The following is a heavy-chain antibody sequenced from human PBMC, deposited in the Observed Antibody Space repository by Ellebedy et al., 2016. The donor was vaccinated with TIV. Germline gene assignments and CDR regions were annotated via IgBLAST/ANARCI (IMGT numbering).Heavy chain of an antibody. V-gene: IGHV3-7*03. D-gene: IGHD3-10*01. CDR3: AREGVGGFDY. CDR1: GVTFTNYL. J-gene: IGHJ4*02. CDR2: IKQDGSEK. Sequence: PGGSLRLSCAASGVTFTNYLLSWVRQAPGKGLEWVANIKQDGSEKDYVDSVKGRFTISRDNAKNSLYLQMNSLRADDTAVYYCAREGVGGFDYWGQGTLVTVSS.